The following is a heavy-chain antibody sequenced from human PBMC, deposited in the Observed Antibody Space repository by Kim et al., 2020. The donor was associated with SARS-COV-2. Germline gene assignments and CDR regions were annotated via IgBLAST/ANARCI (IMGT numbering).Heavy chain of an antibody. CDR1: GFTFSSYA. Sequence: GGSLRLSCAASGFTFSSYAMSWVRQAPGKGLEWVSAISGSGGSTYYADSVKGRFTISRDNSKNTLYLQMNSLRAEDTAVYYCAKDRSGYSYGLVLRWFDPWGQGTLVTVSS. V-gene: IGHV3-23*01. CDR2: ISGSGGST. CDR3: AKDRSGYSYGLVLRWFDP. D-gene: IGHD5-18*01. J-gene: IGHJ5*02.